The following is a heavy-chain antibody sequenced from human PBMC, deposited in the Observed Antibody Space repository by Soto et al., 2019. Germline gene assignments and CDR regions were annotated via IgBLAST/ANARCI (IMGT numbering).Heavy chain of an antibody. V-gene: IGHV3-7*02. J-gene: IGHJ4*02. CDR1: GFTFHKYW. CDR3: ARGNYFDY. Sequence: EVQLVESGGGLVQPGGSLRLSCAASGFTFHKYWMGWVRQTPDKGLEWVANIKPDGSDKYYVDSVKGRFTISRDNAKNSLYLQMNSLRAEDTAGYYCARGNYFDYWGQGTLVTVSS. CDR2: IKPDGSDK.